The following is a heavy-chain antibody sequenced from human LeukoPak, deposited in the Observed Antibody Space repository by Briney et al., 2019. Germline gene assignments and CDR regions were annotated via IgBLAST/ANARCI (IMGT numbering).Heavy chain of an antibody. V-gene: IGHV3-48*01. CDR3: APSFDY. CDR2: IGTSSNTI. Sequence: PGGSLRLSCAASGFTFSSYSMNWVRQAPGKGLEWVSYIGTSSNTIYYADSVKGRFTISRDNAKNSLYLQMNSLRAEDTAVYYCAPSFDYWGQGTLVTVSS. CDR1: GFTFSSYS. J-gene: IGHJ4*02.